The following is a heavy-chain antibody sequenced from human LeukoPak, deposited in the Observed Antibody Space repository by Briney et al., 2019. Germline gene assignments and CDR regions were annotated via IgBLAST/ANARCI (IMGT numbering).Heavy chain of an antibody. CDR1: GFTFDDYA. D-gene: IGHD3-22*01. V-gene: IGHV3-43*02. CDR2: ISGDGGST. CDR3: ARTKTYYYDSSGYYLGS. J-gene: IGHJ5*02. Sequence: PGGSLRLSCAASGFTFDDYAMHWVRQAPGKGLEWVSLISGDGGSTYYADSAKGRFTISRDNSKNSPYLQMNSLRTEDTALYYCARTKTYYYDSSGYYLGSWGQGTLVTVSS.